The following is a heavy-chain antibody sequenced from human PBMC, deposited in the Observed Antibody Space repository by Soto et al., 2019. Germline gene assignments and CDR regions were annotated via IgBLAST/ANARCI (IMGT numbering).Heavy chain of an antibody. CDR1: GGSFSGYY. J-gene: IGHJ4*02. CDR3: ASAPFDYCSGGSCYSEGFEY. CDR2: INHSGST. D-gene: IGHD2-15*01. Sequence: QVQLQQWGAGLLKPSETLSLTCAVYGGSFSGYYWSWIRQPPGKGLEWIGEINHSGSTNYNPSLKSRVTISVDTSKNQFSLKLSSVTAADTAVYYCASAPFDYCSGGSCYSEGFEYWGQGTLVTVSS. V-gene: IGHV4-34*01.